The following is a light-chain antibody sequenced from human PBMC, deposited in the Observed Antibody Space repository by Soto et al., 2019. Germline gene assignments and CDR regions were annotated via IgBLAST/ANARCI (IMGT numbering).Light chain of an antibody. V-gene: IGKV1-39*01. Sequence: DIQMTQSPSTLPASVGDRVTITCRASQGISSWLAWYQPXPGKAPQLLIYAASSLQSGVPSRLSGSGSGTDFTLTISSLQHEDFATSYYQQSYSPMTFGQGTKVDI. CDR2: AAS. J-gene: IGKJ1*01. CDR3: QQSYSPMT. CDR1: QGISSW.